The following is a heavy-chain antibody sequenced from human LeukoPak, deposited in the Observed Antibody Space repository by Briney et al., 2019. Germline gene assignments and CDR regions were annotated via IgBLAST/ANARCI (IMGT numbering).Heavy chain of an antibody. V-gene: IGHV1-2*02. D-gene: IGHD6-19*01. J-gene: IGHJ2*01. Sequence: ASVKLSCTTSGYTFTGYYMHWVRQAPGQGLEWMGWINPNSGGTNYAQKFQGRVTMTRDTSISTAYMELTRLRSDDTAGYYCARYSSGWYFDLWGRGTLVTVSS. CDR1: GYTFTGYY. CDR2: INPNSGGT. CDR3: ARYSSGWYFDL.